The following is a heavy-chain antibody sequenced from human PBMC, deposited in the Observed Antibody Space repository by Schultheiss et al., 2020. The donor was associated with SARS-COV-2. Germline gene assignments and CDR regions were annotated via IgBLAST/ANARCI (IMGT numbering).Heavy chain of an antibody. CDR3: TTDRLGQKYSSSYFDY. V-gene: IGHV3-9*01. CDR2: ISWNSGSI. Sequence: GGSLRLSCAASGFTFDDYAMHWVRQAPGKGLEWVSGISWNSGSIGYADSVKGRFTISRDNSKNTLYLQMNSLKTEDTAVYYCTTDRLGQKYSSSYFDYWGQGTLVTVSS. D-gene: IGHD6-6*01. CDR1: GFTFDDYA. J-gene: IGHJ4*02.